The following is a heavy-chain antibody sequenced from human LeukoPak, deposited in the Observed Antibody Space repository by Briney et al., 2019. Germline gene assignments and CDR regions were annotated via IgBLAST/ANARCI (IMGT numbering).Heavy chain of an antibody. CDR2: INLDESAK. J-gene: IGHJ3*02. CDR1: GFTFSAHW. V-gene: IGHV3-7*01. Sequence: GGSLRLPCAASGFTFSAHWMSWVRQAPGKGLEWVANINLDESAKRYVNPVKGRFTISRDNAKNSLYLQMNSLRAEDTAVYYCAKYGGNSGMAFDIWGQGTVVTVSS. D-gene: IGHD4-23*01. CDR3: AKYGGNSGMAFDI.